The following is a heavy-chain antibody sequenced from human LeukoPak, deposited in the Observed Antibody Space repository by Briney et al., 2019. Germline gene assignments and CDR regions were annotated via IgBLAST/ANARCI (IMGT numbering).Heavy chain of an antibody. V-gene: IGHV1-69*04. Sequence: SVKVFCKASGGTFSSYAISWVRQAPGQGLEWMGRIIPILGIANYAQKFQGRVTITADKSTSTAYMELSSLRSEDTAVYYCARAAAGKGGVDYWGQGTLVTVSS. CDR1: GGTFSSYA. J-gene: IGHJ4*02. CDR2: IIPILGIA. CDR3: ARAAAGKGGVDY. D-gene: IGHD6-13*01.